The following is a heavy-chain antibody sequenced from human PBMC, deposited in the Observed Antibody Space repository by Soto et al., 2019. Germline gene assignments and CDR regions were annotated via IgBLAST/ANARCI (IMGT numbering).Heavy chain of an antibody. D-gene: IGHD5-12*01. V-gene: IGHV3-23*01. Sequence: GGSLRLSCAASGFNFGIYAMSWVRQAPGRRLEWLSSISDLGDRVYYADSVKGRFTVSRDNSKNTLYLQMNSLRAEDTAVYYCARVGRDGYNWNYYGMDVWGQGTTVTVSS. J-gene: IGHJ6*02. CDR1: GFNFGIYA. CDR3: ARVGRDGYNWNYYGMDV. CDR2: ISDLGDRV.